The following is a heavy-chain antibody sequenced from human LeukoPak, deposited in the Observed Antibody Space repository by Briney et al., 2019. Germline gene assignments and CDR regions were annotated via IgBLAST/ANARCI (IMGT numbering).Heavy chain of an antibody. CDR1: GFTFRSNW. Sequence: PGGSLRLSCAASGFTFRSNWMHWVRQTPGKGLVWVSRINSDGLSTSYADSVKGRFTISRDNAKNTLYLQMNSLRAEDTAVYYCARGYSSSFDYWGQGTLVTVSS. D-gene: IGHD6-13*01. J-gene: IGHJ4*02. CDR3: ARGYSSSFDY. CDR2: INSDGLST. V-gene: IGHV3-74*01.